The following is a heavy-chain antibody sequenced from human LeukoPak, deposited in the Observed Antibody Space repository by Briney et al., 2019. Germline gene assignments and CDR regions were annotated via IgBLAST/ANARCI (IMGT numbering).Heavy chain of an antibody. D-gene: IGHD3-10*01. CDR3: ASQDVWFGESPRGGASAFDI. Sequence: PSETLSLTCTVSGGSISSYYWSWIRQPPGKGLEWIGYIYYSGSTNYNPSLKSRVTISVDTSKNQFSLKLSSVTAADTAVYYCASQDVWFGESPRGGASAFDIWGQGTMVTVSS. CDR2: IYYSGST. V-gene: IGHV4-59*08. CDR1: GGSISSYY. J-gene: IGHJ3*02.